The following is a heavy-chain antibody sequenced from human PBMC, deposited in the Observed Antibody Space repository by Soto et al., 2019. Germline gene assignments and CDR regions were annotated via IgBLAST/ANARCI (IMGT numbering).Heavy chain of an antibody. CDR1: GGSVSSGSYY. CDR2: IYYSGST. J-gene: IGHJ6*02. V-gene: IGHV4-61*01. CDR3: ASDYDILYGMDV. Sequence: SETLSLTCTVSGGSVSSGSYYWSWIRQPPGKGLEWIGYIYYSGSTNYNPSLKSRVTISVDTSKNQFSLKLSSVTAADTAVYYCASDYDILYGMDVWGQGTTVTVSS. D-gene: IGHD3-9*01.